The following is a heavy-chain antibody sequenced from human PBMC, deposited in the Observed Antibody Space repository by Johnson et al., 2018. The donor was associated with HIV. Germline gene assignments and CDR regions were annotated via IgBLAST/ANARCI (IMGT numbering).Heavy chain of an antibody. CDR3: ASAGRNFWSGYDAFDI. V-gene: IGHV3-53*01. D-gene: IGHD3-3*01. CDR1: GFTVSSNY. CDR2: IYSGGST. Sequence: VQLVESGGGVVQPGGSLRLSCAASGFTVSSNYMSWVRQAPGKGLEWVSVIYSGGSTYYADSVKGRFTISRDNSKNTLYLQMNSLRAEDTAVYYCASAGRNFWSGYDAFDIWGQGTMVTVSS. J-gene: IGHJ3*02.